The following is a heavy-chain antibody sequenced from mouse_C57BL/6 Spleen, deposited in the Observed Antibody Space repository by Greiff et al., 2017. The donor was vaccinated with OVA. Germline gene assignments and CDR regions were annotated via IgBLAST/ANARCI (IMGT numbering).Heavy chain of an antibody. CDR2: IDPYDSVT. CDR3: SRNAQASLDY. D-gene: IGHD3-2*02. V-gene: IGHV1-52*01. Sequence: VQLQQPGAELVRPGSSVKLSCKASGYTFTSYWMHWVKQRPIQGLEWIGNIDPYDSVTHYNQKFKDKATLTVDKSSSTAYMQLSSLTSEDSAVYYCSRNAQASLDYWGQGTTLTVSS. CDR1: GYTFTSYW. J-gene: IGHJ2*01.